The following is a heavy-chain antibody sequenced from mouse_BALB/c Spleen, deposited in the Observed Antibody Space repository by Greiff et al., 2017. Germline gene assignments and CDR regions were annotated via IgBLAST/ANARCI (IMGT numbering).Heavy chain of an antibody. CDR2: IDTSDSYT. CDR3: ARRGSNYWCFDD. Sequence: QVQLQQSGAELVMPGASVKMSCKASGYTFTDYWMHWVKQRPGQGLEWIGAIDTSDSYTSYNQKFKGKATLTVDESSSTAYMQLSSLTSEDSAVYYCARRGSNYWCFDDWGEGTTVTVSS. V-gene: IGHV1-69*01. J-gene: IGHJ1*01. CDR1: GYTFTDYW. D-gene: IGHD2-5*01.